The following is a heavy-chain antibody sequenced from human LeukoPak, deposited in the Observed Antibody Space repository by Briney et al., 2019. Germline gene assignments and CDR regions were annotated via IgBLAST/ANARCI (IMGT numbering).Heavy chain of an antibody. CDR3: VKSRVGATDYFDY. CDR1: GFTFSSYA. V-gene: IGHV3-64D*09. D-gene: IGHD1-26*01. J-gene: IGHJ4*02. CDR2: ISSNGGST. Sequence: GGSLRLSCSASGFTFSSYAMHWVRQAPGKGLEYVSAISSNGGSTYYADSVKGRFTISRDNSKNTLYLQMSSLRAEDTAVYCCVKSRVGATDYFDYWGQGTLVTVSS.